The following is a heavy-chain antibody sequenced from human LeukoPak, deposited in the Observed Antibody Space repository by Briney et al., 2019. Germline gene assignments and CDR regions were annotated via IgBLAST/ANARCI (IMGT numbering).Heavy chain of an antibody. V-gene: IGHV3-23*01. D-gene: IGHD6-19*01. CDR2: ISSGGDVT. J-gene: IGHJ4*02. CDR1: GFTFSGHS. CDR3: AKHRAPVPGSHPKNPTAYFED. Sequence: GGSLRFSCAASGFTFSGHSMSWVRQAPGKGLEWVSAISSGGDVTFYADSVKGRFIVSRDQSNNMLSLQMSSLRAEDTALYYCAKHRAPVPGSHPKNPTAYFEDWGQGTLVTVSS.